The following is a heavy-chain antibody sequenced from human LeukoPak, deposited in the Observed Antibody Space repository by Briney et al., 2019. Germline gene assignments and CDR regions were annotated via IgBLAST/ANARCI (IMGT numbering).Heavy chain of an antibody. V-gene: IGHV1-69*13. CDR3: ASDVVVPGLFVFGY. J-gene: IGHJ4*02. Sequence: SVKVSCKTSGGTFSSYAISWVRQAPGQGLEWMGGIIPIFGTANYAQKFQGRVTITADESTSTAYMELSSLRSEDTAVYYCASDVVVPGLFVFGYWGQGTLVTVSS. CDR2: IIPIFGTA. D-gene: IGHD2-2*01. CDR1: GGTFSSYA.